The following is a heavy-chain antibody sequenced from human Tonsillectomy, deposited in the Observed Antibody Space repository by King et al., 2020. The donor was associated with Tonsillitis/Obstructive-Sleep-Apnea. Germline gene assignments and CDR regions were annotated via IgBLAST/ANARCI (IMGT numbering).Heavy chain of an antibody. D-gene: IGHD3-16*01. CDR2: ISWNSGSI. J-gene: IGHJ6*03. CDR1: GFTFDDYA. V-gene: IGHV3-9*01. CDR3: AKDEALGELYYSYMDV. Sequence: QLVQSGGGLVQPGRSLRLSCAASGFTFDDYAMHWVRQAPGKGLEWVSGISWNSGSIGYADSVKGRFTISRDNAKNSLYLQMNSLRPEDTAFYYCAKDEALGELYYSYMDVWGKGTMVTVSS.